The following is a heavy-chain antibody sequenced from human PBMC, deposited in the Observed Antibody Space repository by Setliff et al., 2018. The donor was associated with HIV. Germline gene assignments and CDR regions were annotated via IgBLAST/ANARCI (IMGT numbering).Heavy chain of an antibody. J-gene: IGHJ5*01. CDR2: INHSGST. CDR3: ARVRLELRQYWFDS. CDR1: GGSFSDYY. Sequence: KTSETLSLTCAVYGGSFSDYYWSWIRQPPGKGLEWIGEINHSGSTNYNPSLKRRVTISVDTSKNQFSLKLNSVAAADTAVYYCARVRLELRQYWFDSWGQGSPVTVSS. D-gene: IGHD1-7*01. V-gene: IGHV4-34*01.